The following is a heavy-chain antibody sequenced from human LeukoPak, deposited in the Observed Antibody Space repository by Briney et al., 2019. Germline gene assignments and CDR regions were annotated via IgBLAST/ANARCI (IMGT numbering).Heavy chain of an antibody. CDR1: GFTFNNYG. V-gene: IGHV3-23*01. D-gene: IGHD3-22*01. Sequence: GGSLRLSCAASGFTFNNYGMSWVRQAAGKGLEWVSHISDRGSSTYYADSVKGRFTVSRENSRNTLYLQMSSLRAEDTAVYYCAKDHPYYYDGRGFGDAFDSWGQGTMVTVSS. CDR2: ISDRGSST. CDR3: AKDHPYYYDGRGFGDAFDS. J-gene: IGHJ3*02.